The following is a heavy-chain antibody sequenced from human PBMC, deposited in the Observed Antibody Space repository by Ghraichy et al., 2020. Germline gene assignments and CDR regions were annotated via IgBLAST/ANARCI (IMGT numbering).Heavy chain of an antibody. V-gene: IGHV4-34*01. Sequence: SETLSLTCAVYGGSFSGYYWSWIRQPPGKGLEWIGEINHSGSTNYNPSLKSRVTISVDTSKNQFSLKLSSVTAADTAVYYCATRMYYYGSGSVRWFDPWGQGTLVTASS. CDR2: INHSGST. CDR3: ATRMYYYGSGSVRWFDP. J-gene: IGHJ5*02. D-gene: IGHD3-10*01. CDR1: GGSFSGYY.